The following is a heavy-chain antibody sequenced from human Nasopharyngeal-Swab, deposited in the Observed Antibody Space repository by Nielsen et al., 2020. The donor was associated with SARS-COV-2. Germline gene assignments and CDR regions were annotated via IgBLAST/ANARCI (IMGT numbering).Heavy chain of an antibody. CDR2: IYTSGST. J-gene: IGHJ4*02. CDR3: ARDLIYYDSSGYDY. CDR1: GGSISSGSYY. Sequence: SETLSLTCTVSGGSISSGSYYWSWIRQPAGKGLEWIGRIYTSGSTNYNPSLKSRVTISVDTSKNQFSLKLSSVTAADTAVYYCARDLIYYDSSGYDYWGQGTLVTVSS. D-gene: IGHD3-22*01. V-gene: IGHV4-61*02.